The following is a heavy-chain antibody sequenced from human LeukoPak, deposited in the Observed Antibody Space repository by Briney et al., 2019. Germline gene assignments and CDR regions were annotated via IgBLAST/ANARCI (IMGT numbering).Heavy chain of an antibody. J-gene: IGHJ5*02. CDR3: ARGPSITIFGVVMYTWFDP. D-gene: IGHD3-3*01. V-gene: IGHV4-59*12. CDR1: GGSISSYY. Sequence: PSETLSLTCTVSGGSISSYYWSWIRQPPGKGLEWIGSIDYSGGTYFSPSLRSRVTLSVDTSKNQFSLNLISVTAADTAVYYCARGPSITIFGVVMYTWFDPWGQGTPVSVSS. CDR2: IDYSGGT.